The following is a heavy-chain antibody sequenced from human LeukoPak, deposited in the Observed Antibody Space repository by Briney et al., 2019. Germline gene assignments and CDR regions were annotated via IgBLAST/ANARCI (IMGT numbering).Heavy chain of an antibody. CDR1: GGTFSSYA. CDR2: IIPIFGTA. Sequence: SVKVSCKASGGTFSSYAISWVRQAPGQGLEWMGGIIPIFGTANYAQKFQGRVTITTDESTSTAYMELSSLRSEDTAVYYCARVGQVGATTLFDYWGQGTLVTVSS. V-gene: IGHV1-69*05. J-gene: IGHJ4*02. D-gene: IGHD1-26*01. CDR3: ARVGQVGATTLFDY.